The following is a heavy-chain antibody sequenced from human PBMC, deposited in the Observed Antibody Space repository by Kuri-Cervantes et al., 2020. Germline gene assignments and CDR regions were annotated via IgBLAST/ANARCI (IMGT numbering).Heavy chain of an antibody. D-gene: IGHD2-2*01. V-gene: IGHV3-30*18. Sequence: GESLKISCAASGFTFSSYGMHWVRQAPGKGLEWVAVISYDGSNKYYADSVKGRFTISRDNSKNTLYLQTNSLRAEDTAVYYCAKDIVPAALYGMDVWGQGTTVTVSS. CDR2: ISYDGSNK. CDR1: GFTFSSYG. CDR3: AKDIVPAALYGMDV. J-gene: IGHJ6*02.